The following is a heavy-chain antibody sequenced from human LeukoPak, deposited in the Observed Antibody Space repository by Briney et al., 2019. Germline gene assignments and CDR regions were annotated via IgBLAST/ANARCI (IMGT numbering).Heavy chain of an antibody. D-gene: IGHD3-22*01. J-gene: IGHJ4*02. V-gene: IGHV1-18*01. CDR3: ARDDYYDSSGYFDY. CDR2: ISAYNGNT. CDR1: GYTFTSYG. Sequence: ASVKVPCKASGYTFTSYGISWVRQAPGQGLEWMGWISAYNGNTNYAQKLQGRVTMTTDTSTSTAYMELRSLRSDDTAVYYCARDDYYDSSGYFDYWGQGTLVTVSS.